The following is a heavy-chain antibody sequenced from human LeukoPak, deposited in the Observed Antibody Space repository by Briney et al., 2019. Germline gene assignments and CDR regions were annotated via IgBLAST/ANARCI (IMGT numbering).Heavy chain of an antibody. CDR1: GFILSDHY. Sequence: GGSLRLSCAASGFILSDHYIDWVRQAPGKELEWVGRTRNKANSYTTEYAASVKGRFTISRDDPKNLLYLQMNSLKSEDTAVYYCGRSGRYRPSDLWGQGTLVTVSS. CDR2: TRNKANSYTT. CDR3: GRSGRYRPSDL. D-gene: IGHD1-26*01. V-gene: IGHV3-72*01. J-gene: IGHJ5*02.